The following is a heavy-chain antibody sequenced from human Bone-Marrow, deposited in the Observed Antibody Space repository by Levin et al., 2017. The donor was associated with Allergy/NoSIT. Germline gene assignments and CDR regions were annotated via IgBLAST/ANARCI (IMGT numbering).Heavy chain of an antibody. CDR1: GFTFSTYW. J-gene: IGHJ4*02. CDR3: VRDIDY. Sequence: GGSLRLSCGASGFTFSTYWMSWFRQAPGKGLEWVANIKRDGSEKDYVDSVKGRFTISRDNARYSLYLQMDSLRVDDTAVYYCVRDIDYWGQGTLVTVSS. CDR2: IKRDGSEK. V-gene: IGHV3-7*01.